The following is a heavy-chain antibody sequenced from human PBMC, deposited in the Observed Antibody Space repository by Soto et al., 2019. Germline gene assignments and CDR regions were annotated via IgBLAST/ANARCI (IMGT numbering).Heavy chain of an antibody. J-gene: IGHJ5*01. Sequence: ETLSLTCAVYGGSFSGHSWTWIRQSPGKGLEWIGDINHSGRVNYSPSLKSRVTISLDTSKNQFSLTLSAVTAADTAMYYCSTRAYDTNGYYRFDPWGQGTLVTVPQ. D-gene: IGHD3-22*01. CDR2: INHSGRV. CDR1: GGSFSGHS. CDR3: STRAYDTNGYYRFDP. V-gene: IGHV4-34*01.